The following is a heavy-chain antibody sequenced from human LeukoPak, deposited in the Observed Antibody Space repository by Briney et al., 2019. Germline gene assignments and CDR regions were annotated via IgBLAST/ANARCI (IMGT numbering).Heavy chain of an antibody. Sequence: GASVKVSCKSSGYSSTSYDINLVRQATGLGLEWMGWMNPNSGNTGYAQKFQGRVTITRNTSISTAYMELSSLRSEDTAVYYCARAHNDMLLRDYYYYMGVWGKGTTVTVSS. CDR1: GYSSTSYD. J-gene: IGHJ6*03. CDR3: ARAHNDMLLRDYYYYMGV. CDR2: MNPNSGNT. D-gene: IGHD2-15*01. V-gene: IGHV1-8*03.